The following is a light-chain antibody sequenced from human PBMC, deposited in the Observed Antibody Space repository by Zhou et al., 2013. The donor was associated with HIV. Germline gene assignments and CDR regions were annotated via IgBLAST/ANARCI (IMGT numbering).Light chain of an antibody. V-gene: IGKV1-17*01. J-gene: IGKJ3*01. CDR1: QGIGND. CDR2: AAS. Sequence: DIQMTQSPSSLSASVGDRVTITCRASQGIGNDLGWYQQKPGKAPKRLISAASSFQSGVPSRFSGSGSGTEFTLTISSLQPEDFATYYCQQLNSYLFTFGPGTKVDIK. CDR3: QQLNSYLFT.